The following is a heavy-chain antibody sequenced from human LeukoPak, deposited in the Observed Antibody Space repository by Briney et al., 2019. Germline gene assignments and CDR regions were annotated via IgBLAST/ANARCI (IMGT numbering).Heavy chain of an antibody. CDR1: GGTFSSYA. CDR2: IIPILGIA. J-gene: IGHJ4*02. CDR3: AMTGFAGYFDY. D-gene: IGHD3-10*01. Sequence: SLKVSCKASGGTFSSYAISWVRQAPGQGLEWRGRIIPILGIANYAQKFQGRVTITADKSTSTAYMELSSLRSEDTAVYYCAMTGFAGYFDYWGQGTLVTVSS. V-gene: IGHV1-69*04.